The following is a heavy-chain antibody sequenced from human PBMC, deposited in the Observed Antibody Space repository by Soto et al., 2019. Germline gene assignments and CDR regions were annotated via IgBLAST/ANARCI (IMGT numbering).Heavy chain of an antibody. CDR2: TYYRSKWYN. CDR3: ARDGPAEGIAVAGWGMDV. D-gene: IGHD6-19*01. CDR1: GDSVSSNSAA. Sequence: QTLSLTCAISGDSVSSNSAASNWIRQSPSRGLEWLGRTYYRSKWYNDYAVSVKSRITINPDTSKNQFSLQLNSVTPEDTAVYYCARDGPAEGIAVAGWGMDVWGQGTTVTVSS. J-gene: IGHJ6*02. V-gene: IGHV6-1*01.